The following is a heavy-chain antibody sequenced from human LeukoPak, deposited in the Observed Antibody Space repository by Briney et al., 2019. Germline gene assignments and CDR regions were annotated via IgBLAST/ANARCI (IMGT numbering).Heavy chain of an antibody. V-gene: IGHV4-39*01. CDR1: GGSISSSSYY. Sequence: SETLSLTCTVSGGSISSSSYYWGWIRQPPGKGLEWIGSIYYSGSTYYNPSLKSRVTISVDTSKNQFSLKLSSVTAADTAVYYCARGYYDILTGYLDPFDYWGQGTLVTVSS. J-gene: IGHJ4*02. CDR3: ARGYYDILTGYLDPFDY. CDR2: IYYSGST. D-gene: IGHD3-9*01.